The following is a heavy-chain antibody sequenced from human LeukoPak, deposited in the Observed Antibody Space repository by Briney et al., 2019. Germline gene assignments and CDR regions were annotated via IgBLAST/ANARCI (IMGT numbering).Heavy chain of an antibody. V-gene: IGHV1-2*02. CDR1: GYTFTGYY. J-gene: IGHJ4*02. CDR3: ARSRSPLRPHFDY. D-gene: IGHD4-17*01. CDR2: INPNSGGT. Sequence: ASVKVSCKASGYTFTGYYMHWVRQAPGQGLEWMGWINPNSGGTNYAQKFQGRVTMTRDTSISTAYMELSRLRSDDTAVYYCARSRSPLRPHFDYWGQGTLVTVSS.